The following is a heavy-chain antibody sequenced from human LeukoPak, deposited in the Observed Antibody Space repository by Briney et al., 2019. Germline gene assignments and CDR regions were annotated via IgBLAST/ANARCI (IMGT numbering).Heavy chain of an antibody. Sequence: SETLSLTCTVSGGSISSYYWSWIRQPPGKGLEWIGYIFYSGSTNYSPSLKGRVPISVDTSNKQFSLRLSSVTAADTAVYYCARTTVRGVISADAFDVWGQGTVVTVSS. CDR2: IFYSGST. V-gene: IGHV4-59*01. CDR1: GGSISSYY. CDR3: ARTTVRGVISADAFDV. D-gene: IGHD3-10*01. J-gene: IGHJ3*01.